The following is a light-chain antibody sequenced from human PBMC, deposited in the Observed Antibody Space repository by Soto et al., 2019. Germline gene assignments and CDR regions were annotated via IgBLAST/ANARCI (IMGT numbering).Light chain of an antibody. CDR1: QSIKIY. Sequence: IQLTQSPSSLSASVGDRVTVTCRASQSIKIYLNWYQQKPGKAPTLLIYAASSLQSGVPSRFSGGGSRTDFTLTISSLQPEDFATYYCQQSYRSPYTFGQGTKLEI. CDR3: QQSYRSPYT. V-gene: IGKV1-39*01. CDR2: AAS. J-gene: IGKJ2*01.